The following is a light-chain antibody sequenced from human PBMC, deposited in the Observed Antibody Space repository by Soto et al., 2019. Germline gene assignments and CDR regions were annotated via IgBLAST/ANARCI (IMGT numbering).Light chain of an antibody. J-gene: IGLJ2*01. V-gene: IGLV2-23*01. CDR2: EGS. Sequence: QSALTQPTSVSGSPGQSITISCTGTSSDVGSYNLVSWYQQHPGKAPKLMIYEGSKRPSGVSNRFSGSKSGNTASLTISGLQAEDEADYYCCSHAGSSSHVVFVGGTKLTVL. CDR1: SSDVGSYNL. CDR3: CSHAGSSSHVV.